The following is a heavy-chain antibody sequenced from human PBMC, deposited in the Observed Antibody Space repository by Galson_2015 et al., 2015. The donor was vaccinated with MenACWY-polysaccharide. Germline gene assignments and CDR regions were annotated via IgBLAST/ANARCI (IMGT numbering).Heavy chain of an antibody. CDR3: ARESSRIVFHAFDI. Sequence: RLSCAASGLTFRSSGMHWVRQAPGKGLEWVALIQNVGSPKAYADSVKGRFTISRDNSKNTLYLEMNSLRAEDTAVYYCARESSRIVFHAFDIWGQGTMVTVSS. D-gene: IGHD6-19*01. CDR2: IQNVGSPK. CDR1: GLTFRSSG. J-gene: IGHJ3*02. V-gene: IGHV3-33*05.